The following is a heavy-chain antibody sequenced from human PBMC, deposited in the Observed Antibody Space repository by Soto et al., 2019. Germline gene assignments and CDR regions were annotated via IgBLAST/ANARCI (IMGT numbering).Heavy chain of an antibody. J-gene: IGHJ6*02. D-gene: IGHD3-9*01. Sequence: ASVKVSCKASGFTFTSSAVQWVRQARGQRLEWIGWIVVGSGNTNYAQKFQERVTITRDMSTSTAYMELSSLRSEDTAVYYCAAGVLRYFDWLGGFDYSYYGMDVWGQGTTVTVSS. CDR1: GFTFTSSA. CDR3: AAGVLRYFDWLGGFDYSYYGMDV. CDR2: IVVGSGNT. V-gene: IGHV1-58*01.